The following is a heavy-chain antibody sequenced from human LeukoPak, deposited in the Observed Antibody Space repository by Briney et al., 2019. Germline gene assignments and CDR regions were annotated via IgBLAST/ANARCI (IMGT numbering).Heavy chain of an antibody. Sequence: GGSLRLSCAASGFTFSSYEMNWVRQAPGKGLEWVSAISGSGGSTYYADSVKGRFTISRDNSKNTLYLQMNSLRAEDTAVYYCAKGRGYSGYDCFDYWGQGTLVTVSS. V-gene: IGHV3-23*01. J-gene: IGHJ4*02. CDR3: AKGRGYSGYDCFDY. CDR1: GFTFSSYE. D-gene: IGHD5-12*01. CDR2: ISGSGGST.